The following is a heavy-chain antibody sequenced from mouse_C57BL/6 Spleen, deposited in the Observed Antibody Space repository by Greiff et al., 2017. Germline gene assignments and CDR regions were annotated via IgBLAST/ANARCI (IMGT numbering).Heavy chain of an antibody. CDR3: ARDSYDYYYAMDY. V-gene: IGHV5-4*01. CDR2: ISDGGGYT. J-gene: IGHJ4*01. Sequence: DVQLVESGGGLVKPGASLKLSCAASGFTFSSYAMSWVRQTPEKRLEWVATISDGGGYTYYPDNVKGRVTISRDNAKNTLYLQLSHLKSEDTAIYYCARDSYDYYYAMDYWGQGTSVTVSS. D-gene: IGHD1-1*01. CDR1: GFTFSSYA.